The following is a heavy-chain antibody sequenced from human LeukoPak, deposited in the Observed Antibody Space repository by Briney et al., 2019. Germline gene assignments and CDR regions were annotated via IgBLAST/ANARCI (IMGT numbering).Heavy chain of an antibody. D-gene: IGHD6-13*01. V-gene: IGHV3-21*01. J-gene: IGHJ6*02. CDR1: GFTFSSYS. Sequence: KPGGSLRLSCAASGFTFSSYSMNWVRQAPGKGLEWVSSISSSSSYIYYADSVKGRFTISRDNAKNSLYLQMNSLRAEDTAVYYCAREGEVWQQLVQLYYYYGMDVWGQGTTVTVSS. CDR2: ISSSSSYI. CDR3: AREGEVWQQLVQLYYYYGMDV.